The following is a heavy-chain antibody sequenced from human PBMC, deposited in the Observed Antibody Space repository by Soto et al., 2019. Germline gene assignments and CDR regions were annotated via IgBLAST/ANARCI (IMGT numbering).Heavy chain of an antibody. CDR3: AIKRAGEYCSGGSCYRSNWFDP. J-gene: IGHJ5*02. D-gene: IGHD2-15*01. CDR1: GYTFTSYG. Sequence: ASVKVSCKASGYTFTSYGISWVRQAPGQGLEWMGWISAYNGNTNYAQKLQGRVTMTTDTSTSTAYMELRSLRSDDTAVYYCAIKRAGEYCSGGSCYRSNWFDPWGQGTLVTVSS. V-gene: IGHV1-18*01. CDR2: ISAYNGNT.